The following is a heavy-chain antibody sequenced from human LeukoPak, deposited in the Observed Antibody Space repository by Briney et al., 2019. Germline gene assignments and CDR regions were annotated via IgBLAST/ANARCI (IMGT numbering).Heavy chain of an antibody. CDR2: ISYSGST. CDR3: AREYYDILTGYWPSNWFDP. Sequence: SETLSLTCTVSGGSISSYYWSWIRQPPGKGLEWIGYISYSGSTNYNPSLKSRVTISVDTSKNQFSLKLSSVTAADTAVYYCAREYYDILTGYWPSNWFDPWGQGTLVTVSS. V-gene: IGHV4-59*01. CDR1: GGSISSYY. J-gene: IGHJ5*02. D-gene: IGHD3-9*01.